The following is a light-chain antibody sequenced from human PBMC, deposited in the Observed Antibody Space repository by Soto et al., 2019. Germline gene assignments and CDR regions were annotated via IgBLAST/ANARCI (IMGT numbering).Light chain of an antibody. CDR2: KAS. CDR3: QYYYTYSHLT. CDR1: QSISNW. V-gene: IGKV1-5*03. J-gene: IGKJ3*01. Sequence: DIQMTQSPSTLSASVGDRVTITCRASQSISNWLAWYQQKPGKAPKLLIYKASSLESGVPSRFSGSGSGTEFTLTIRSLQPDDFATYYCQYYYTYSHLTLGAGPKVHI.